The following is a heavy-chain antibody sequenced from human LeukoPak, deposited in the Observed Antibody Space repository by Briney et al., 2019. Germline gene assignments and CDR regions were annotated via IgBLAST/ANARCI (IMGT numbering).Heavy chain of an antibody. V-gene: IGHV3-30*18. D-gene: IGHD5-18*01. Sequence: GGSLRLSCAASGFTFSSYGIHWVRQAPGKGLEWVAVISYDGSNKYYADSVRGRFTISRDNSKNTLYLQMNSLRAEDTAVYYCAKPRRGYNYGYDFDYWGQGTLVTVSS. CDR2: ISYDGSNK. CDR1: GFTFSSYG. J-gene: IGHJ4*02. CDR3: AKPRRGYNYGYDFDY.